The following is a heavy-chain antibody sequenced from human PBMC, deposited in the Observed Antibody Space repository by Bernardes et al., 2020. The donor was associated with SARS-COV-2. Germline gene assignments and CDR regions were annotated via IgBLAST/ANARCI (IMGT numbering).Heavy chain of an antibody. J-gene: IGHJ5*01. CDR2: ISTSGAT. CDR1: GASISSGRYY. V-gene: IGHV4-61*02. D-gene: IGHD3-16*01. Sequence: SETLSLTCTVSGASISSGRYYWTWVRQPAGKGLEWVGRISTSGATDYHPSLKSRVTIAMDTSKNQISLRLNSATAADAAVYFCARSGTFYYEVNWLDSWGQGTLVNVS. CDR3: ARSGTFYYEVNWLDS.